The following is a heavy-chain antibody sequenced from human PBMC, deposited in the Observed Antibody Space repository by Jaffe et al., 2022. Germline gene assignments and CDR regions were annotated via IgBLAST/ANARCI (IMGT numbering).Heavy chain of an antibody. V-gene: IGHV3-9*01. CDR1: GFTFDDYA. CDR3: AKGHQRLYCSGGSCYPLDLRTYQYFQH. D-gene: IGHD2-15*01. CDR2: ISWNSGSI. Sequence: EVQLVESGGGLVQPGRSLRLSCAASGFTFDDYAMHWVRQAPGKGLEWVSGISWNSGSIGYADSVKGRFTISRDNAKNSLYLQMNSLRAEDTALYYCAKGHQRLYCSGGSCYPLDLRTYQYFQHWGQGTLVTVSS. J-gene: IGHJ1*01.